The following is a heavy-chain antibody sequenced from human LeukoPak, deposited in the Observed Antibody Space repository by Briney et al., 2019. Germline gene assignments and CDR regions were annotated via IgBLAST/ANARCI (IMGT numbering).Heavy chain of an antibody. V-gene: IGHV4-38-2*02. D-gene: IGHD2-2*01. CDR2: IYLCGSA. J-gene: IGHJ5*02. CDR3: ARDPRWLTPDCASTSCYENYFDP. Sequence: PSETLSLTCAVSGFSLSYGYQLAWIRQPPGKTLGWICSIYLCGSAHYNPSLKIRVTISVDTSNNHFSLRLSSVTSAHTAVYYCARDPRWLTPDCASTSCYENYFDPWGQGTLVTVSS. CDR1: GFSLSYGYQ.